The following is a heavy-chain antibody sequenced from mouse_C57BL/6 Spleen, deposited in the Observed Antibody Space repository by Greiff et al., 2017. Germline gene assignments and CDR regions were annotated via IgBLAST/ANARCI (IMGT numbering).Heavy chain of an antibody. V-gene: IGHV1-69*01. Sequence: QVQLKQPGAELVMPGASVKLSCKASGYTFTSYWMHWVKQRPGQGLEWIGEIDPSDSYTNYNQKFKGKSTLTVDKPSSTAYMQLSSLTSEDTAVYYCARTLTTVVEYYFDYWGQGTTLTVSS. J-gene: IGHJ2*01. CDR3: ARTLTTVVEYYFDY. D-gene: IGHD1-1*01. CDR2: IDPSDSYT. CDR1: GYTFTSYW.